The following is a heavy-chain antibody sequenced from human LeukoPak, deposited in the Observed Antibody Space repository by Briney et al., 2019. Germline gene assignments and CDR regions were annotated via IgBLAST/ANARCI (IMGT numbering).Heavy chain of an antibody. Sequence: SETLSLTCAVSGGSISSSNWWSWVRQPPGKGLEWIGEVYHSGSTNYSPSLKSRVTMSVDTSKNLFSLKVSSVTAVDTAVYYCARGRSNYYGMDVWGQGTTVTVSS. D-gene: IGHD1-26*01. CDR2: VYHSGST. V-gene: IGHV4-4*02. J-gene: IGHJ6*02. CDR1: GGSISSSNW. CDR3: ARGRSNYYGMDV.